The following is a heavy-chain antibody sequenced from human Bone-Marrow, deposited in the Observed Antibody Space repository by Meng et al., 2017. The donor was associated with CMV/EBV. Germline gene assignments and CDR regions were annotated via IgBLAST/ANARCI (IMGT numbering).Heavy chain of an antibody. J-gene: IGHJ4*02. CDR3: ARGSYYDSSGYYPFDY. V-gene: IGHV4-4*02. D-gene: IGHD3-22*01. CDR1: GGSISSSNS. CDR2: IYHSGST. Sequence: GGSISSSNSWSWVRQPPGKGLEWIGEIYHSGSTNYNPSLKSRVTISVDKSKNQFSLKLSSVTAADTAVYYCARGSYYDSSGYYPFDYWGQGTLVTVSS.